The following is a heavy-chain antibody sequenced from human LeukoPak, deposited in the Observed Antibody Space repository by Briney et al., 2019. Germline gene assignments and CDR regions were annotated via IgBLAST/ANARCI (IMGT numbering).Heavy chain of an antibody. V-gene: IGHV3-33*01. Sequence: PGRSLRLSCAASGFTFSSYGMHWVRQAPGKGLEWVAVIWYDGSNKYYADSVKGRFTISRDNSKNTLYLQMNSLRAEDTAVYYCARASYYGSGSYYNWGDYWGQGTLVTVSS. D-gene: IGHD3-10*01. J-gene: IGHJ4*02. CDR2: IWYDGSNK. CDR3: ARASYYGSGSYYNWGDY. CDR1: GFTFSSYG.